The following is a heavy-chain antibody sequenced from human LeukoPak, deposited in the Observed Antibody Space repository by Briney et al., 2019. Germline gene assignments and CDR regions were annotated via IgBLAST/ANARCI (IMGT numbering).Heavy chain of an antibody. Sequence: GGSLRLSCAASGFTFSTYAMSWVRQAPGKGLEWVGRIKAKAHGGTIEYAAPMKGRFTISRDDSKNTLYLQMNSLKTEDTAVYYCTTDGVGVEGATYDNWGQGTLVSVSS. CDR2: IKAKAHGGTI. V-gene: IGHV3-15*01. CDR3: TTDGVGVEGATYDN. CDR1: GFTFSTYA. J-gene: IGHJ4*02. D-gene: IGHD1-26*01.